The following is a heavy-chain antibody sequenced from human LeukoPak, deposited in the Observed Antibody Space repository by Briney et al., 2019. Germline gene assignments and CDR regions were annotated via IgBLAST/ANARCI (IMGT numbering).Heavy chain of an antibody. V-gene: IGHV4-39*07. J-gene: IGHJ5*02. Sequence: PSETLSLTCSVSGGSISSSSYFWGWIRQPPGKGLEWIASVHYSGSTYYNPSLKSRVTISVDTSKNQFSLKLSSVTAADTAVYYCARPLATTVVTKSRWNWFDPWGQGTLVTVSS. CDR1: GGSISSSSYF. D-gene: IGHD4-23*01. CDR3: ARPLATTVVTKSRWNWFDP. CDR2: VHYSGST.